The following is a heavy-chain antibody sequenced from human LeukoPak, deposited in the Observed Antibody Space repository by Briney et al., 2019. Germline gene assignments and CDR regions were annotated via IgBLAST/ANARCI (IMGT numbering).Heavy chain of an antibody. CDR2: INHSGST. V-gene: IGHV4-34*01. J-gene: IGHJ4*02. CDR1: GGSFSGYY. Sequence: SETLSLTCAVYGGSFSGYYRSWIRQPPGKGLEWIGEINHSGSTNYNPSLKSRVTISVDTSKNQFALKLSSVTAADTAVYCCAAYCGGDCFSFDYWGQGTLVTVSS. CDR3: AAYCGGDCFSFDY. D-gene: IGHD2-21*02.